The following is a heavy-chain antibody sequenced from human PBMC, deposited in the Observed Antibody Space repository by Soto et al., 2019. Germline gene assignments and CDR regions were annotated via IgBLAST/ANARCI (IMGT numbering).Heavy chain of an antibody. Sequence: SVKVSFKASGHTFTSYGISWVRQAPVQGLEWMGWISAYNGNTNYAQKLQGRVTMTTDTSTSTAYMELRSLRSDDTAVYYCERGAAAGTGYYGMDVWGQGTKVTVSS. CDR3: ERGAAAGTGYYGMDV. CDR1: GHTFTSYG. D-gene: IGHD6-13*01. CDR2: ISAYNGNT. J-gene: IGHJ6*02. V-gene: IGHV1-18*01.